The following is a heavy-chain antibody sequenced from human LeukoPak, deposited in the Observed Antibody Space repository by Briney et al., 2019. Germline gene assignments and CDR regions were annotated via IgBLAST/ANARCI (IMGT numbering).Heavy chain of an antibody. D-gene: IGHD3-22*01. V-gene: IGHV3-53*01. CDR1: GFTVSGTH. CDR3: ASVHYYGSSGVFDY. Sequence: GGSLRLSCAASGFTVSGTHMSWVRQAPGKGLEWVSFIFSGGSTFYADSVKGRFTISRDNSKNTLFLQINSLRAEDTAVYYCASVHYYGSSGVFDYWGQGTLVTVSS. CDR2: IFSGGST. J-gene: IGHJ4*02.